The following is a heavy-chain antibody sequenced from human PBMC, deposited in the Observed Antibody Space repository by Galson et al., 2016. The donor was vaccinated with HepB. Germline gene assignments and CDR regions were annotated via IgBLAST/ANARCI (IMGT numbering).Heavy chain of an antibody. V-gene: IGHV4-59*13. Sequence: GGSISNYYWSWIRQSPGKGLEWIGFIYYNGSTNYNPSLKSRVIISIPTSKKQFSLKLSSVTAADTAVYYCATSIAAAGRDFDYWGQGTLVTVSS. CDR3: ATSIAAAGRDFDY. J-gene: IGHJ4*02. D-gene: IGHD6-13*01. CDR2: IYYNGST. CDR1: GGSISNYY.